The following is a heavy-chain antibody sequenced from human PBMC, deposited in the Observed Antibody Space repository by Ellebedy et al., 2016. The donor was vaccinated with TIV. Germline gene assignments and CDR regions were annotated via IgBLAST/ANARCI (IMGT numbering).Heavy chain of an antibody. Sequence: AASVKVSCKASGYTFISYDINWVRQATGQGLEWRGGMDPNSGNTGYAQKFQGRVTLTRDTSISTAYMELTSLTFEDTAVYYCANNLARTGDFDYWGQGTLVTVSS. V-gene: IGHV1-8*01. J-gene: IGHJ4*02. CDR2: MDPNSGNT. D-gene: IGHD7-27*01. CDR3: ANNLARTGDFDY. CDR1: GYTFISYD.